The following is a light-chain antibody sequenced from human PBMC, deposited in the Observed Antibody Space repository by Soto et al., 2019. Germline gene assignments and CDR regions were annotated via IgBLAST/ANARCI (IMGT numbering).Light chain of an antibody. Sequence: VLTQSPATLSLSPGERATLSCRASENVRTFVDWYQQKPGQAPRLLIYGASNRATDIPARFSGSGSGTDFTLTISNLEPEDFAVYYCQHYGGSMFTFGQGTKLEIK. CDR3: QHYGGSMFT. V-gene: IGKV3-11*01. CDR1: ENVRTF. CDR2: GAS. J-gene: IGKJ2*01.